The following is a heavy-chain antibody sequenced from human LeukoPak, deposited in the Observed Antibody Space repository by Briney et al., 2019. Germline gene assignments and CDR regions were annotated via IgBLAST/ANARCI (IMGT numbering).Heavy chain of an antibody. D-gene: IGHD6-13*01. CDR2: ISGSGGST. CDR1: GGSISSSSYY. J-gene: IGHJ4*02. Sequence: ETLSLTCTVSGGSISSSSYYWGWIRQPPGKGLEWVSAISGSGGSTYYADSVKGRFTISRDNSKNTLYLQMNSLRAEDTAVYYCAKGQRYSRGDYWGQGTLVTVSS. V-gene: IGHV3-23*01. CDR3: AKGQRYSRGDY.